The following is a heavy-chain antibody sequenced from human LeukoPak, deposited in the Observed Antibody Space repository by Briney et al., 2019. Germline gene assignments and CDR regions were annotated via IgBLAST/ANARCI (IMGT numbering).Heavy chain of an antibody. Sequence: ASVKVSCKASGYTFAGYYIHWVRQAPGQGLEWMGWINPNSGGTNYAQKFQGRVTMTRDTSIRTAYMELSRLRSDDTAMYYCARYYIEGRCFDYWGQGTLVTVSS. J-gene: IGHJ4*02. D-gene: IGHD3-10*01. CDR3: ARYYIEGRCFDY. CDR2: INPNSGGT. CDR1: GYTFAGYY. V-gene: IGHV1-2*02.